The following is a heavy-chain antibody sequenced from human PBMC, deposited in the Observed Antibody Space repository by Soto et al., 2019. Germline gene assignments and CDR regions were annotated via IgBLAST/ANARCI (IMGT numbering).Heavy chain of an antibody. CDR2: IIPILGTP. CDR1: GDTFSTHA. J-gene: IGHJ6*02. V-gene: IGHV1-69*06. Sequence: QVQLVQSGAEVKKPGSSVEVSCKAPGDTFSTHAITWVRQAPGQGLEWMGGIIPILGTPNYAQKFQGRVTIIADKSTSTAYMVLSSVRSDDTAVYYCARVGDYGMDVWGQGTTITVSS. CDR3: ARVGDYGMDV. D-gene: IGHD3-10*01.